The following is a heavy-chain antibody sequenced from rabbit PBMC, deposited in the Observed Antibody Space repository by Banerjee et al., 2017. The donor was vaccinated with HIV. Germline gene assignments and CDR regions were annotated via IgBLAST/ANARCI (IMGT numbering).Heavy chain of an antibody. J-gene: IGHJ4*01. Sequence: QEQLVESGGGLVQPGGSLKLSCKASGFDFSSYGVSWVRQAPGKGLEWIAYINTGSGSTDYASWVNGRFTIASDNAQNTVDLKMTSLTAADTATYFCATSGWGAWYFNLWGQGTLVTVS. D-gene: IGHD4-1*01. CDR3: ATSGWGAWYFNL. CDR1: GFDFSSYG. CDR2: INTGSGST. V-gene: IGHV1S47*01.